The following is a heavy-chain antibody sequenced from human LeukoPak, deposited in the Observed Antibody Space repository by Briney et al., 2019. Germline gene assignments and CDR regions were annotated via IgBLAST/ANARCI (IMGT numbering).Heavy chain of an antibody. J-gene: IGHJ4*02. Sequence: SQTLSLTCTVSGGSISSGSYYWSWIRQPAGKGLEWIGRIYTSGSTNYNPSLKSRVTISVDTSKNQFSLKLSSVTAADTAVYYCARVRYSSDFDYWGQGTLVTVSS. CDR3: ARVRYSSDFDY. CDR2: IYTSGST. D-gene: IGHD4-11*01. V-gene: IGHV4-61*02. CDR1: GGSISSGSYY.